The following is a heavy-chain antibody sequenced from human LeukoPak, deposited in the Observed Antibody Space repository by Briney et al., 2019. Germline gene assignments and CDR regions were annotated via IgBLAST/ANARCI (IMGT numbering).Heavy chain of an antibody. CDR2: INHSGST. J-gene: IGHJ4*02. CDR3: ARVPTHYDSSGYLLDY. D-gene: IGHD3-22*01. Sequence: KPSETLSLTCAVYGGSFSGYYWSWIRQPPGKGLEWIGEINHSGSTNYNPSLKSRVTISVDTSKNQFSLKLSSVTAADTAVYYCARVPTHYDSSGYLLDYWGQGTLVTVSS. CDR1: GGSFSGYY. V-gene: IGHV4-34*01.